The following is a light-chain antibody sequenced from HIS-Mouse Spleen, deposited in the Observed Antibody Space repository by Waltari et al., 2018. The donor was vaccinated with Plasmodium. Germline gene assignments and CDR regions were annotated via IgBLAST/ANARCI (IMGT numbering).Light chain of an antibody. V-gene: IGKV1-8*01. CDR1: QGISSY. CDR2: AAS. J-gene: IGKJ2*01. Sequence: AIRMTQSPSSFSASTGERVTITCRASQGISSYLALYQQKPGKAPKVLIYAASTLQSGVPSRFSGSGSGTDFTLTISCLQSEDFATYYCQQYYSYPYTFGQGTKLEIK. CDR3: QQYYSYPYT.